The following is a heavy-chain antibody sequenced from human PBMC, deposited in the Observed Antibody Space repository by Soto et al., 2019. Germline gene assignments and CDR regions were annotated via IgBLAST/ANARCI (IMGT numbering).Heavy chain of an antibody. CDR1: GFTFSSYA. V-gene: IGHV3-64D*08. CDR3: VKTLDGGYDSWRNWFDP. Sequence: PGGSLRLSCSASGFTFSSYAMHWVRQAPGKGLEYVSAISSNGGSTYYADSVKGRFTISRDNSKNTLYLQMSSLRAEDTAVYYCVKTLDGGYDSWRNWFDPWGQGTLVTVSS. D-gene: IGHD5-12*01. J-gene: IGHJ5*02. CDR2: ISSNGGST.